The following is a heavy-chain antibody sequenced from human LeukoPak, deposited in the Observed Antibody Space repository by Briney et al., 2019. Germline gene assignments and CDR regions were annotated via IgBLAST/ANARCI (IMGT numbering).Heavy chain of an antibody. CDR1: GFTFSSYS. V-gene: IGHV3-48*04. Sequence: GGSLRLSCAASGFTFSSYSMNWVRQAPGKGLERVSYISSSSSTICYADSVKGRFTISRDNAKNSLYLQMNSLRVEDTAVYYCAKTYDYIWGNYRPYYFDYWGQGTLVTVSS. CDR3: AKTYDYIWGNYRPYYFDY. D-gene: IGHD3-16*02. CDR2: ISSSSSTI. J-gene: IGHJ4*02.